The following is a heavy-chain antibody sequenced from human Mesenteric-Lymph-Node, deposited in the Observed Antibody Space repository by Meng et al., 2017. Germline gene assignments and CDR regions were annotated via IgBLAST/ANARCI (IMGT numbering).Heavy chain of an antibody. CDR2: ISGNGEKT. J-gene: IGHJ4*02. D-gene: IGHD5-12*01. V-gene: IGHV3-23*01. Sequence: GESLKISCAASGFTFNRYAMAWVRQAPGKGLEWVSLISGNGEKTYHADSVKGRFTISRDNSKNTLYLQMNSLRAEDTAVYYCVKGETTYTGYEEPEFDYWGQGALVTVSS. CDR1: GFTFNRYA. CDR3: VKGETTYTGYEEPEFDY.